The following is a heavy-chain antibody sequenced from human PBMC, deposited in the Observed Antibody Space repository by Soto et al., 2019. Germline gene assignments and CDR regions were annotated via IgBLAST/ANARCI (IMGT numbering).Heavy chain of an antibody. CDR1: GFTFSSYS. Sequence: SLSLSCAASGFTFSSYSMNWVRQAPGKGLEWVSSISSSSSYIYYADSVKGRFTISRDNAKNSLYLQMNSLRAEDTAVYYCASHLKRGYSGYDNNYFDDWGQGTLVSVAS. D-gene: IGHD5-12*01. CDR3: ASHLKRGYSGYDNNYFDD. CDR2: ISSSSSYI. V-gene: IGHV3-21*01. J-gene: IGHJ4*02.